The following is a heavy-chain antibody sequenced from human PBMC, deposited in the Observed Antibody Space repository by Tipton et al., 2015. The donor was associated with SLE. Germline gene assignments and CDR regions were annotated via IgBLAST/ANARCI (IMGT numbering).Heavy chain of an antibody. V-gene: IGHV4-31*03. CDR3: ARVGTGLFDY. CDR1: GDSISSGGYF. J-gene: IGHJ4*02. D-gene: IGHD7-27*01. Sequence: TLSLTCSVSGDSISSGGYFWNWIRQYPGKGLEWIGYIYYSGSTYYNPSLKSRVTISVDTSKNQFSLKLSSVTAADTAVYYCARVGTGLFDYWGQGTLVTVSS. CDR2: IYYSGST.